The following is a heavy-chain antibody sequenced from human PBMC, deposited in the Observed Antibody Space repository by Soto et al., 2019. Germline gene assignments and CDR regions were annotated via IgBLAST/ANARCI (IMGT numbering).Heavy chain of an antibody. Sequence: EVQLVESGGGLVKPGGSLRLSCAASGFTFSNAWMSWVRQAPGKGLEWVGRIKSKTDGGTTDYAAPVKGRFTISRDDSKNTLYLQMNSLKTEDTAVYYCTTDPQDIVVVPAARHLERSYYYMDVWGKGTTVTVSS. V-gene: IGHV3-15*01. CDR2: IKSKTDGGTT. CDR1: GFTFSNAW. J-gene: IGHJ6*03. D-gene: IGHD2-2*01. CDR3: TTDPQDIVVVPAARHLERSYYYMDV.